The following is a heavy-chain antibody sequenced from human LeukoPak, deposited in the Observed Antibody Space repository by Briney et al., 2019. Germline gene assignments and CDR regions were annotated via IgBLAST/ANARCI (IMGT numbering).Heavy chain of an antibody. Sequence: GGSLRLSCAASGFTFSSYDMSWVRQAPGKGLEGVSGINKSGGGTYYADSVKGRFTMSRDNSKNTLLLQMNSLRAEDTAVYYCAKVTWSSSGSDYWGQGTLVTVSS. CDR1: GFTFSSYD. CDR2: INKSGGGT. V-gene: IGHV3-23*01. CDR3: AKVTWSSSGSDY. J-gene: IGHJ4*02. D-gene: IGHD6-19*01.